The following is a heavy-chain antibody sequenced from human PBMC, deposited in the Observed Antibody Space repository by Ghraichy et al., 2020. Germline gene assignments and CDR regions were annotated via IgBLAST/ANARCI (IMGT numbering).Heavy chain of an antibody. J-gene: IGHJ4*02. CDR3: AKNNISLKNENDHRTSTEFDY. CDR1: GFTFSSYA. D-gene: IGHD1/OR15-1a*01. Sequence: GALRLSCAASGFTFSSYAMSWVRQAPGKGLEWVSAISGSGGSTYYADSVKGRFTISRDNSKNTLYLQMNSLRAEDTAVYYCAKNNISLKNENDHRTSTEFDYWGQGTLVTVSS. CDR2: ISGSGGST. V-gene: IGHV3-23*01.